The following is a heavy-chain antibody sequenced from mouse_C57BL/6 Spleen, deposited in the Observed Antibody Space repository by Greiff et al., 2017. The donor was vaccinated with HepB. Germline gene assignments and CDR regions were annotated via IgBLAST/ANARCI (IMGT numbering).Heavy chain of an antibody. CDR3: AIYYSNYFDY. D-gene: IGHD2-5*01. V-gene: IGHV1-64*01. J-gene: IGHJ2*01. CDR2: IHPNSGST. Sequence: QVQLQQSGAELVKPGASVKLSCKASGYTFTSYWMHWVKQRPGQGLEWIGMIHPNSGSTNYNEKFKSKATLTVDKSSSTAYMQLSSLTSEDSAVYYCAIYYSNYFDYWGQGTTLTVSS. CDR1: GYTFTSYW.